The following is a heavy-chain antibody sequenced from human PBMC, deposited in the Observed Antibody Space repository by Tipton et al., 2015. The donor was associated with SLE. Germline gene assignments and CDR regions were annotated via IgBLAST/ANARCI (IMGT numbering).Heavy chain of an antibody. Sequence: TLSLTCTVSDVSFSTYYWSWIRQPPGKRLEWIGNIFYSGSTKYNPSLKSRVSISVDTSKNQFSLKLSSVTAADTAVYYCARDSGVVGALDAFDIWGQGTMVTVSS. CDR3: ARDSGVVGALDAFDI. V-gene: IGHV4-59*01. J-gene: IGHJ3*02. CDR1: DVSFSTYY. CDR2: IFYSGST. D-gene: IGHD1-26*01.